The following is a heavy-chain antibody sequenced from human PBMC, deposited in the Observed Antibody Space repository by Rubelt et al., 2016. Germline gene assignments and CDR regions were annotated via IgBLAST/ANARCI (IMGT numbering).Heavy chain of an antibody. D-gene: IGHD2-15*01. J-gene: IGHJ2*01. CDR1: A. CDR3: ARDLGYCSGGSCYWYFDL. V-gene: IGHV1-69*10. Sequence: AMNWVRQATGQGLEWMGGIIPILGIANYAQKFQGRVTITADKSTSTAYMELSSLRSEDTAVYYCARDLGYCSGGSCYWYFDLWGRGTLVTVSS. CDR2: IIPILGIA.